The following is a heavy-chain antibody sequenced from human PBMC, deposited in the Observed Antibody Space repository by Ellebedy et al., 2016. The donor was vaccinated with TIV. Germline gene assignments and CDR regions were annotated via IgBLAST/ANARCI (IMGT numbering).Heavy chain of an antibody. CDR2: LFDGDRT. V-gene: IGHV3-53*01. CDR1: VSIFSSTP. J-gene: IGHJ4*02. D-gene: IGHD6-19*01. CDR3: ARGQQWLTFDS. Sequence: GESLKISCTASVSIFSSTPMGWVRQAPGKGLEYVSFLFDGDRTNYADSVKGRFSISRDNTKNTMYLQMDSLRLEDTGVYFCARGQQWLTFDSWGQGTLVTVSS.